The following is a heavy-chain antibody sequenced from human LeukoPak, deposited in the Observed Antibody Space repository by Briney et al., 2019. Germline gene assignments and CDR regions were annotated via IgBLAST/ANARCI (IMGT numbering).Heavy chain of an antibody. CDR2: ISAYNGNT. CDR3: AREVFYDFWRNTLYYGMDV. J-gene: IGHJ6*02. V-gene: IGHV1-18*01. Sequence: GASVKVSCKASGYTFTSYGISWVRQAPGQGLEWMGWISAYNGNTNYAQKLQGRVTMTTDTSTSTAYMELRSLRSDDTAVYYCAREVFYDFWRNTLYYGMDVWGQGTTVTVSS. D-gene: IGHD3-3*01. CDR1: GYTFTSYG.